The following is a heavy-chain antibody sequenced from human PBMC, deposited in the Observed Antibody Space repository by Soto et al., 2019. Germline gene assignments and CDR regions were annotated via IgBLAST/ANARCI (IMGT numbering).Heavy chain of an antibody. V-gene: IGHV2-5*02. CDR3: ARRRIVPAAANWFDP. D-gene: IGHD2-2*01. J-gene: IGHJ5*02. Sequence: QITLKESGPTLVKPTQTLTLTCTFSGFSLSTSGVGVGWIRQPPGKALEWLALIYWDDDKRYSPSLKSRLTITRDTSKNQVVLTMTNMDPVDTATYYCARRRIVPAAANWFDPWGQGTLVTVSS. CDR2: IYWDDDK. CDR1: GFSLSTSGVG.